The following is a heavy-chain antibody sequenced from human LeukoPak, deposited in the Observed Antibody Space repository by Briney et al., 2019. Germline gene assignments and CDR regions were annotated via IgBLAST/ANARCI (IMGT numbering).Heavy chain of an antibody. CDR2: IYSGGST. J-gene: IGHJ6*03. D-gene: IGHD2-2*01. V-gene: IGHV3-53*01. CDR3: ARDRLMTAATGDYYYMDV. CDR1: GFTVSSNY. Sequence: PGGSLRLSCTASGFTVSSNYMSWVRQAPGKGLEWVSVIYSGGSTYYADSVKGRFTISRDNSKNTLYLQMNSLRAEDTAVYYCARDRLMTAATGDYYYMDVCGKGATVTISS.